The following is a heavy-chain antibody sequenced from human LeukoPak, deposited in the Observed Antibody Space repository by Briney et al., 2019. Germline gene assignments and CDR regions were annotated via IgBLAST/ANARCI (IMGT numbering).Heavy chain of an antibody. CDR3: AKEGSNYDFWSGYYDNWFDP. D-gene: IGHD3-3*01. V-gene: IGHV3-23*01. J-gene: IGHJ5*02. CDR1: GFTFSSYA. Sequence: PGGSLRLSCAASGFTFSSYAMNWVRQAPGKGLEWVSAISGSGGSTYYADSVKGRFTISRDNSKNTLYLQMNSLRAEDTAVYYCAKEGSNYDFWSGYYDNWFDPWGQGTLVTVSS. CDR2: ISGSGGST.